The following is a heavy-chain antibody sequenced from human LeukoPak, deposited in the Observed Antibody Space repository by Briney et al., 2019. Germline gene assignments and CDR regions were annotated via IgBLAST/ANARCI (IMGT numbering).Heavy chain of an antibody. Sequence: SVTVSCKASGGTFSSYAISWVRQAPGQGLEWMGGIIPIFGTANYAQKFQGRVTITADESTSTAYMELSSLRSEDTAVYYCARGGLGDTPFSPWGQGTLVTVSS. CDR1: GGTFSSYA. D-gene: IGHD3-10*01. V-gene: IGHV1-69*13. CDR2: IIPIFGTA. J-gene: IGHJ5*02. CDR3: ARGGLGDTPFSP.